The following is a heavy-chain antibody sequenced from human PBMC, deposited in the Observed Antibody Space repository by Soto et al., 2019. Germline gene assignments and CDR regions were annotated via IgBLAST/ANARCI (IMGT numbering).Heavy chain of an antibody. CDR3: ARSEGGYFYGMDV. J-gene: IGHJ6*02. D-gene: IGHD3-9*01. CDR2: IIPIFGTP. V-gene: IGHV1-69*13. CDR1: GYTFTSYY. Sequence: VKVSCKASGYTFTSYYINWVRQAPGQGLEWMGGIIPIFGTPTYAQKFQGRVTIKADKPTNTAYMEMNSLRFEDTAVYYCARSEGGYFYGMDVWGQGTTVTVSS.